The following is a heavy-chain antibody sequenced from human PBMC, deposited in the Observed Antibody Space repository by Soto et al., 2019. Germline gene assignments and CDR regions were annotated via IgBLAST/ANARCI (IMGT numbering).Heavy chain of an antibody. J-gene: IGHJ3*02. CDR3: ARRGIPAAIGVAFDI. CDR1: GGSISGYY. V-gene: IGHV4-31*03. D-gene: IGHD2-2*02. CDR2: IYYSGST. Sequence: SETLSLTCTVSGGSISGYYWSWIRQHPGKGLEWIGYIYYSGSTYYNPSLKSRVTISVDTSKNQFSLKLSSVTTADTAVYYCARRGIPAAIGVAFDIWGQGTMVTVSS.